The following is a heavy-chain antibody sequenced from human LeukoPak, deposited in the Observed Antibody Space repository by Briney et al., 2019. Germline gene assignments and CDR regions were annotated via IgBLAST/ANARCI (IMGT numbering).Heavy chain of an antibody. CDR1: GFTFSRYW. V-gene: IGHV3-7*01. J-gene: IGHJ4*02. D-gene: IGHD2-15*01. CDR3: ARVVSDENDSASRIHLDY. CDR2: IQEDGREK. Sequence: GGSLRLSCVASGFTFSRYWLTWVRQAPGKGLEWVANIQEDGREKHYVDSVKGRFTISRDNAKNSVYLQMNSLRAEDTAMYYCARVVSDENDSASRIHLDYWGQRTLVTAST.